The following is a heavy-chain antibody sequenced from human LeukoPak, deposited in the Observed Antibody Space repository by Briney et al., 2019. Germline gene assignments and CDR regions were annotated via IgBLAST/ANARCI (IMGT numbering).Heavy chain of an antibody. CDR1: GGSVSSYY. Sequence: SETLSLTCTVSGGSVSSYYWSWIRQPPGKGLEWIGYTYYSGSTNYNPSLKSRVTISVDTSKNQFSLKLSSVTAADTAVYYCARDGSSGWYGNYYFDYWGQGTLVTVSS. CDR3: ARDGSSGWYGNYYFDY. J-gene: IGHJ4*02. D-gene: IGHD6-19*01. V-gene: IGHV4-59*02. CDR2: TYYSGST.